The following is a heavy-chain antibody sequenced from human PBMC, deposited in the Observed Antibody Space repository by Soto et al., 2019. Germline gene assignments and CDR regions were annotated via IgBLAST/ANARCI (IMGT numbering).Heavy chain of an antibody. CDR2: INHSGST. CDR3: ARGQGNCGGDCYVPYYYGMDV. D-gene: IGHD2-21*02. Sequence: PSETLSLTCAVYGGSFSGYYWSWIRQPPGKGLEWIGEINHSGSTNYNPSLKSRVTISVDTSKNQFSLKLSSVTAADTAVYYCARGQGNCGGDCYVPYYYGMDVWGQGTTVTVSS. V-gene: IGHV4-34*01. J-gene: IGHJ6*02. CDR1: GGSFSGYY.